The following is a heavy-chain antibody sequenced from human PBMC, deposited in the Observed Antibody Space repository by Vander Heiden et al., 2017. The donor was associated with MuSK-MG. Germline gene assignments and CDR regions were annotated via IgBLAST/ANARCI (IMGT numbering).Heavy chain of an antibody. V-gene: IGHV1-69*01. D-gene: IGHD2-15*01. CDR2: IIPIFGTA. CDR3: ASAGYCSGGSCYSDYYYGMDV. J-gene: IGHJ6*02. CDR1: EGPSTGNA. Sequence: QVQLGQSGAEVKKQGSSVRVACKASEGPSTGNATSWVRQAPGQGLEWMGGIIPIFGTANYAQKFQGRVTITADESTSTAYMELSSLRSEDTAVYYCASAGYCSGGSCYSDYYYGMDVWGQGTTVTVSS.